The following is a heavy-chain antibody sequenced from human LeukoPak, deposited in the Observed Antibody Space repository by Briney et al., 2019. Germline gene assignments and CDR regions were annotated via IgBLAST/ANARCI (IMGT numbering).Heavy chain of an antibody. J-gene: IGHJ4*02. V-gene: IGHV3-20*04. CDR3: AKDLRPLIVVVISGNFDY. Sequence: GGSLRLSCAASGFTFDDYGMSWVRQAPGKGLEWVSGINWNGGSTGYADSVKGRFTISRENSKSMLYLQMNNVRAEDTAVYYCAKDLRPLIVVVISGNFDYWGQGTVVTVSS. CDR1: GFTFDDYG. CDR2: INWNGGST. D-gene: IGHD3-22*01.